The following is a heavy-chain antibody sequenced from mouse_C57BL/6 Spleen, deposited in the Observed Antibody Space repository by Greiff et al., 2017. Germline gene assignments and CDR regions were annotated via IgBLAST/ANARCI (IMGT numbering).Heavy chain of an antibody. J-gene: IGHJ1*03. Sequence: VQLVESGGGLVKPGGSLKLSCAASGFTFSSYAMSWVRQTPEKRLEWVATISDGGSYTYYPDNVKGRFTISRDNAKNNLYLQMSHLKSEDTAMYYCARGPDYYGSSFPYWYFDVWGTGTTVTVSS. CDR1: GFTFSSYA. D-gene: IGHD1-1*01. CDR3: ARGPDYYGSSFPYWYFDV. V-gene: IGHV5-4*01. CDR2: ISDGGSYT.